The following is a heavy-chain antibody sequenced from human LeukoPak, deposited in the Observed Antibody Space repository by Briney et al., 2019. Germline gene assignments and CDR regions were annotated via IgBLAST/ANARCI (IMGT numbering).Heavy chain of an antibody. D-gene: IGHD3-10*01. CDR3: ARDPRKFCYGSGSFSSSYFDY. V-gene: IGHV3-30*04. CDR1: GFTFSHYA. J-gene: IGHJ4*02. Sequence: GGSLRLSCAASGFTFSHYAMHWVRQAPGKGLEWVAVISYDGSNKYYADPVKGRFTISRDNSKNTLFLQMNSLRAEDTAVYYCARDPRKFCYGSGSFSSSYFDYWGQGTLVTVSS. CDR2: ISYDGSNK.